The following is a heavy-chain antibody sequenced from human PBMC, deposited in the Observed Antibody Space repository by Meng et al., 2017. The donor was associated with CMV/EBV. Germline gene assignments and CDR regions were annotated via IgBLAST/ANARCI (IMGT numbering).Heavy chain of an antibody. V-gene: IGHV1-8*03. CDR3: ARGEGFDCSSTSCYIYYYYYYGMDV. CDR2: MNPNSGNT. J-gene: IGHJ6*02. CDR1: GYTFTSYD. D-gene: IGHD2-2*02. Sequence: ASVKVSCKASGYTFTSYDINWVRQTTGQGLEWMGWMNPNSGNTGYAQKFQGRVTITRNTSISTAYMELSSLRPEDTAVYYCARGEGFDCSSTSCYIYYYYYYGMDVWGQGTTVTVSS.